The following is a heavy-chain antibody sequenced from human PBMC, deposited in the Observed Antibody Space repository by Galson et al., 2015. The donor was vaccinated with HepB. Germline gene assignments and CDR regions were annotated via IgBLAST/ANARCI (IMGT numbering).Heavy chain of an antibody. CDR3: AREGTGCSGGSCYSMGGSDV. D-gene: IGHD2-15*01. CDR2: ISSSSSTI. CDR1: GFTFSSYS. Sequence: SLRLSCAASGFTFSSYSMNWVRQAPGKGLEWVSYISSSSSTIYYADSVKGRFTISRDNAKNSLYLQMNSLRAEDTAVYYCAREGTGCSGGSCYSMGGSDVWGQGTTVTVSS. J-gene: IGHJ6*02. V-gene: IGHV3-48*01.